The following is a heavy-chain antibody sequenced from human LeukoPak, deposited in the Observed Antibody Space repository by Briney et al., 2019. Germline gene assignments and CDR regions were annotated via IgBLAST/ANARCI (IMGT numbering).Heavy chain of an antibody. D-gene: IGHD6-13*01. CDR2: ISWNSGSI. CDR1: GFTFDDYA. J-gene: IGHJ6*03. Sequence: GGSLRLSCAASGFTFDDYAMHWVRQAPGKGLEWVSGISWNSGSIGYADSVKGRFTISRDNAKNSLYLQMNSLRAEDTAVYYCANQKRPGAAAAGKGYMDVWGKGTTVTVSS. CDR3: ANQKRPGAAAAGKGYMDV. V-gene: IGHV3-9*01.